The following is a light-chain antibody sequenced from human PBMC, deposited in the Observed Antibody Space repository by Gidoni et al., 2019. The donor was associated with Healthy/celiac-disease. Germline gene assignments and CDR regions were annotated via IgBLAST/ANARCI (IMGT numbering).Light chain of an antibody. V-gene: IGKV3-20*01. CDR3: QQYGSSRWT. CDR2: GAS. Sequence: ELVLTQSPGTLTLSPGERATLSCRASQSVSSSYLAWYQQKPGQAPRLLIYGASSRATGIPDRFSGRGCGTDFTLTSSRLEPEDFAVYYCQQYGSSRWTFGQGTKVEIK. CDR1: QSVSSSY. J-gene: IGKJ1*01.